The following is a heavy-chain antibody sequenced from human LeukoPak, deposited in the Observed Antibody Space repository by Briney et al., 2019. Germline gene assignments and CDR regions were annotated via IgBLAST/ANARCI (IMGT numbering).Heavy chain of an antibody. J-gene: IGHJ4*02. CDR2: ISGSGGST. CDR3: AKAVVGATKPPAY. Sequence: GGSLRLSCAASGFTFSSYSMNWVRQAPGKGLEWVSAISGSGGSTYYADSVKGRFTISRDNSKNTLYLQMNSLRAEDTAVYYCAKAVVGATKPPAYWGQGTLVTVSS. D-gene: IGHD1-26*01. CDR1: GFTFSSYS. V-gene: IGHV3-23*01.